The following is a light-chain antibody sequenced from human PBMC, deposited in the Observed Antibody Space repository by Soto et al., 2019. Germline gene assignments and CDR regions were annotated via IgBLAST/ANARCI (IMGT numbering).Light chain of an antibody. CDR1: QAFASY. CDR2: AAS. CDR3: QQLNSYLST. J-gene: IGKJ3*01. Sequence: DIPLTQSPSFLSASVGDRVTITCRASQAFASYLAWYQQKPGKAPKLLIYAASTLQSGVPSRFSGSGSGTEFTLTISSLQPEDFATYYCQQLNSYLSTFGPGTKVDIK. V-gene: IGKV1-9*01.